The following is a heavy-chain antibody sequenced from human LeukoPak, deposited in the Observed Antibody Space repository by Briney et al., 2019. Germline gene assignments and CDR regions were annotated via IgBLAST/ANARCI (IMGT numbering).Heavy chain of an antibody. D-gene: IGHD3-9*01. CDR2: ISYDGSNK. J-gene: IGHJ4*02. V-gene: IGHV3-30*18. Sequence: GRSLRLSCAASGFTFSSYGMHWVRQAPGKGLEWVAVISYDGSNKYYADSVKGRFTISRDNSKNTLYLQMNSLRAEDTAVYYCAKGNTAGVLRYFDWLLAYFDYWGQGTLVTVSS. CDR1: GFTFSSYG. CDR3: AKGNTAGVLRYFDWLLAYFDY.